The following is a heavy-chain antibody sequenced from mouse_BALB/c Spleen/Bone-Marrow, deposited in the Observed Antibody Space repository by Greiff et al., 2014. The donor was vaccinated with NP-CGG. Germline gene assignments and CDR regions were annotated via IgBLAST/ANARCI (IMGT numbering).Heavy chain of an antibody. J-gene: IGHJ2*01. V-gene: IGHV1-54*01. CDR1: GYAFTNYL. Sequence: VQLQQSGAELVRPGTSVKVSCKASGYAFTNYLIEWVKQRPGQGLEWIGVLNPESGGTNYNEKFKGKATLTADKSSSTAYMQLSSLTSGDSAVYFCARRIYYAMGYWGQGTTLTVSS. CDR3: ARRIYYAMGY. CDR2: LNPESGGT. D-gene: IGHD2-1*01.